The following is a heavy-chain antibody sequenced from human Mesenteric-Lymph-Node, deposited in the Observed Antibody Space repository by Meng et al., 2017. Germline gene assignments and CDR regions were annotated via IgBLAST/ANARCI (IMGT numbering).Heavy chain of an antibody. J-gene: IGHJ3*02. V-gene: IGHV3-66*04. CDR2: IYDSGNT. CDR3: AKLLPRRDGYNFGVDAFDI. Sequence: GGSLRLSCAASGLSVSDNYMAWVRQAPGKGLDWVSFIYDSGNTYYTDSVKGRFTISRDTSKNTLYLQMNSLRAEDTAVYYCAKLLPRRDGYNFGVDAFDIWGQGTMVTVSS. D-gene: IGHD5-24*01. CDR1: GLSVSDNY.